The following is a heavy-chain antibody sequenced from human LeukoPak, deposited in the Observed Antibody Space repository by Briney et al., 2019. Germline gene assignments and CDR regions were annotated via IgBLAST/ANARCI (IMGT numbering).Heavy chain of an antibody. J-gene: IGHJ6*02. V-gene: IGHV3-30-3*01. CDR2: ISYDGSNK. CDR1: GLTFSSYA. D-gene: IGHD3-22*01. Sequence: GGSLRLSCAASGLTFSSYAMHWVRQAPGKGLEWVAVISYDGSNKYYADSVKGRFIISRDNSKNTLYLQMNSLRAEDTAVYYCARDPTEVVPSPYYYYGMDVWGQGTTVTVSS. CDR3: ARDPTEVVPSPYYYYGMDV.